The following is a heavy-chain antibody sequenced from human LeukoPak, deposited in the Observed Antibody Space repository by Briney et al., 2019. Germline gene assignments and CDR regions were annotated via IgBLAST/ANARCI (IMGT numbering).Heavy chain of an antibody. D-gene: IGHD1-14*01. CDR1: GYTFTNYY. V-gene: IGHV1-46*01. Sequence: ASVKVSCKASGYTFTNYYMHWVRQAPGQGLEWMGIINPSGGITNYAQKFQGRVTITADESTSTAYMELSSLRSEDTAVYYCAGGGWAPENWFDPWGQGTLVTVSS. J-gene: IGHJ5*02. CDR2: INPSGGIT. CDR3: AGGGWAPENWFDP.